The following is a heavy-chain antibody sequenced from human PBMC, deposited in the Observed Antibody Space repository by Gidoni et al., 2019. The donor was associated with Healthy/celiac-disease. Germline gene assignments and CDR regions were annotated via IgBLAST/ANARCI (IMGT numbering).Heavy chain of an antibody. J-gene: IGHJ4*02. V-gene: IGHV3-30-3*01. D-gene: IGHD6-13*01. CDR3: ARDGYSSSWSKGYYFDY. CDR2: ISYDGSNK. Sequence: QVQLVESGGGGVQPGRSLRLSCAASGFTFSSYAMHWVRQAPGKGLEWVAVISYDGSNKYYADSVKGRFTISRDNSKNTLYRQMNSLRAEDTAVYYCARDGYSSSWSKGYYFDYWGQGTLVTVSS. CDR1: GFTFSSYA.